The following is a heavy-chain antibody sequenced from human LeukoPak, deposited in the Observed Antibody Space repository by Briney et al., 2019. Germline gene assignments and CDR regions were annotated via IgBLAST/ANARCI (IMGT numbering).Heavy chain of an antibody. J-gene: IGHJ3*02. CDR3: ATNTMFRGIHAFDI. CDR2: IYPGDSYT. V-gene: IGHV5-51*01. D-gene: IGHD3-10*01. Sequence: GESLKISCKGSGYSFTSYWIAWVRQMPGKGLEWMGIIYPGDSYTRYSPSFQGQVTISADKSISTAYLQWSSLKASDSAMYYCATNTMFRGIHAFDIWGQGTMVTVSS. CDR1: GYSFTSYW.